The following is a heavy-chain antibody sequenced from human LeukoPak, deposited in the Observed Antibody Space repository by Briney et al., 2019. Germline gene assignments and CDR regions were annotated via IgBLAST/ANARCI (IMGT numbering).Heavy chain of an antibody. V-gene: IGHV1-2*02. D-gene: IGHD6-19*01. J-gene: IGHJ6*02. CDR2: ISPNNGAT. CDR3: ARVSSGWNYYYYGMDV. Sequence: GASVKVSCKASGYTFNAHYIHWVRQAPGQGLEWMGWISPNNGATTYAQKFQGRVTMTRNTSISTAYMELSSLRSEDTAVYYCARVSSGWNYYYYGMDVWGQGTTVTVSS. CDR1: GYTFNAHY.